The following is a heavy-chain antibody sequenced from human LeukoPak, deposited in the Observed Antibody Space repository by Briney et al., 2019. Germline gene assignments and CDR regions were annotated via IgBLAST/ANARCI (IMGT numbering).Heavy chain of an antibody. Sequence: GGSLRLSCAASGFTFSSYAMSWVRQAPGKGLEWVSDISDIGGTSSSTDSVKGRFTISRDNSKNMLYLQMSSLGAEDTAVYYCAKRRLRVTGQGIDYWGQGTLVTVSS. CDR1: GFTFSSYA. J-gene: IGHJ4*02. CDR3: AKRRLRVTGQGIDY. CDR2: ISDIGGTS. D-gene: IGHD3-9*01. V-gene: IGHV3-23*01.